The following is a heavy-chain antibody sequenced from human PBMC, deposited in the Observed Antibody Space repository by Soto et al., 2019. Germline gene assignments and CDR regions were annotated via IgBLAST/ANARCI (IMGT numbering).Heavy chain of an antibody. CDR2: ITGSGRDT. CDR3: AKNGLDNSPSAIDS. Sequence: GGSLRLSCASSGFTFRNNVLSWVRQAPGKGLDWVSGITGSGRDTYYADSVKGRFTISRDNSKNMVFLQMNSLRAEDTALYYCAKNGLDNSPSAIDSWGPGTLVTVSS. D-gene: IGHD2-8*01. V-gene: IGHV3-23*01. J-gene: IGHJ4*02. CDR1: GFTFRNNV.